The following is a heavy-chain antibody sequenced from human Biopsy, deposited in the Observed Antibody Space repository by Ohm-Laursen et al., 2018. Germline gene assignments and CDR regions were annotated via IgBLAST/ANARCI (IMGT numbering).Heavy chain of an antibody. Sequence: SETLSLTCSVSGVYISDYYWSWIRQPPGRGLEWVGSIYYSGSTNYNPSLKSRVTISADTSKSQLSLHLTSVTAADTAVYYCASRGLVMASDYYFDDWGQGTLVTASS. D-gene: IGHD3/OR15-3a*01. CDR3: ASRGLVMASDYYFDD. V-gene: IGHV4-59*08. CDR1: GVYISDYY. J-gene: IGHJ4*02. CDR2: IYYSGST.